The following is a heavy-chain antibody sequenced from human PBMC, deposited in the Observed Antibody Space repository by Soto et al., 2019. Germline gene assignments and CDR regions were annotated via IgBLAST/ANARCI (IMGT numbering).Heavy chain of an antibody. CDR2: ISYDGSNK. J-gene: IGHJ6*02. CDR3: AKGRGNYYYYGMDV. V-gene: IGHV3-30*18. Sequence: GGSLRLSCAASGFTFSSYGMHWFRQAPGKGLEWVAVISYDGSNKYYADSVKGRFTISRDNSKNTLYLQMNSLRAEDTAVYYCAKGRGNYYYYGMDVWGQGTTVTVSS. D-gene: IGHD1-26*01. CDR1: GFTFSSYG.